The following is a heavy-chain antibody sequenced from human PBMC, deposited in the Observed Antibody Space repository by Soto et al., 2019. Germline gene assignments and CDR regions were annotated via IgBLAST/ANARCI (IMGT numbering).Heavy chain of an antibody. V-gene: IGHV3-9*01. CDR1: GFTFDDYA. CDR2: ISWNSGSI. Sequence: EVQLVESGGGLVQPGRSLRLSCAASGFTFDDYAMHWVRQAPGKGLEWVSGISWNSGSIGYADSVKGRFTISRDNAKNSLYLQMNSLRAEDTALYDCAKDSGYCTNGVCWNWFDPWGQGTLVTVSS. D-gene: IGHD2-8*01. J-gene: IGHJ5*02. CDR3: AKDSGYCTNGVCWNWFDP.